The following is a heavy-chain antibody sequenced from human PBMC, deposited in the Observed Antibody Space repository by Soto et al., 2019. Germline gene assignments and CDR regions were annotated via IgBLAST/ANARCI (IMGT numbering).Heavy chain of an antibody. CDR1: GYTLTELS. CDR3: ATASNRLSKTWYLDSKPYYFDY. J-gene: IGHJ4*02. Sequence: ASVKVSCKVSGYTLTELSMHWVRQAPGKGLEWMGGFDPEDGETIYAQKFQGRVTMTEDTSTDTAYMELSSLRSEDTAVYYCATASNRLSKTWYLDSKPYYFDYWGQGTLVTVSS. V-gene: IGHV1-24*01. D-gene: IGHD6-13*01. CDR2: FDPEDGET.